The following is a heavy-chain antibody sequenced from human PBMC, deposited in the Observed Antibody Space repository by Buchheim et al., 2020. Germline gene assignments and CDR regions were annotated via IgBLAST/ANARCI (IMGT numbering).Heavy chain of an antibody. CDR1: GFTLSSYW. D-gene: IGHD6-6*01. CDR3: AREYSSSPDFDY. V-gene: IGHV3-7*01. J-gene: IGHJ4*02. CDR2: IKQDGSEK. Sequence: EVQLVESGGGLVQPGGSLRLSCAASGFTLSSYWMSWVRHAPGKGLEWVANIKQDGSEKYYVDSVKGRFTISRHNPKNSLYLRMNSLRAERTAVYYCAREYSSSPDFDYWGQGTL.